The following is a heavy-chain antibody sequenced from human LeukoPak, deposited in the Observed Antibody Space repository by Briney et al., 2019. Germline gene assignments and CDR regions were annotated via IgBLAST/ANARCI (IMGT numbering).Heavy chain of an antibody. CDR3: ARVGTYYDSSGYYSSDAFDI. D-gene: IGHD3-22*01. V-gene: IGHV7-4-1*02. CDR1: GYTFTSYA. Sequence: GASVKVSCKASGYTFTSYAMNWVRQAPGQGLEWMGWINTNTGNPTYAQGFTGRFVFSLDTSVSTAYLQISSLKAEDTAVYYCARVGTYYDSSGYYSSDAFDIWGQGTMVTVSS. J-gene: IGHJ3*02. CDR2: INTNTGNP.